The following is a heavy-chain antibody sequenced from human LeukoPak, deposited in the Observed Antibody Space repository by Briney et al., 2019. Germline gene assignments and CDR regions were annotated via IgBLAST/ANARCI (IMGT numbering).Heavy chain of an antibody. Sequence: SETLSLTCTVSGGFISSYYWSWIRQPAGKGLEWIGRIYTSGSTNYNPSLKSRVTMSVDTSKNQFSLKLSSVTAADTAVYYCARAHVQAVVAATTTYYFDYWGQGTLVTVSS. V-gene: IGHV4-4*07. CDR3: ARAHVQAVVAATTTYYFDY. J-gene: IGHJ4*02. D-gene: IGHD2-15*01. CDR2: IYTSGST. CDR1: GGFISSYY.